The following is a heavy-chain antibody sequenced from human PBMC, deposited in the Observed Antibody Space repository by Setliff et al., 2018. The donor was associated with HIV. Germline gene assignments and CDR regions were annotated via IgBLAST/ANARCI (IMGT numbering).Heavy chain of an antibody. CDR3: ARDRGSYNFWSGLARGDNWFDP. D-gene: IGHD3-3*01. CDR2: IYFSGTT. CDR1: GASISSHY. J-gene: IGHJ5*02. Sequence: SETLSLTCTVSGASISSHYWSWIRQPPGKGLEWIGYIYFSGTTNYNPSLKSRVTISVDTSKNQFSLNLNSVTAADTAVYYCARDRGSYNFWSGLARGDNWFDPWGQGTLVTVSS. V-gene: IGHV4-59*11.